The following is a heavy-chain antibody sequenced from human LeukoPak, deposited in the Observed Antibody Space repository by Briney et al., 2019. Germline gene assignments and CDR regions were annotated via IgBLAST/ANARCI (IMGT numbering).Heavy chain of an antibody. V-gene: IGHV3-30*03. CDR1: GFTFSSYA. J-gene: IGHJ6*03. CDR2: ISYDGSNK. CDR3: ARASYYYYYMDV. Sequence: GGSLRLSCAAPGFTFSSYAMHWVRQAPGKGLEWVAVISYDGSNKYYTDSVKGRFTISRDNSKNTLYLQMNSLRAEDTAVYYCARASYYYYYMDVWGKGTTVTVSS.